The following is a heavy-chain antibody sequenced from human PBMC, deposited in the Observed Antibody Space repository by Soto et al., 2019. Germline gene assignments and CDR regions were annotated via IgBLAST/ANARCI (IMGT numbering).Heavy chain of an antibody. CDR1: GGSISGYY. Sequence: QVQLQESGPGLVKPSETLSLTCTVSGGSISGYYWSWVRQPPGKGLEWIGYIYYSGRTYYNPSLKTRFTISVDTSRNQFSLRLSSVTAADTAVYYCARHRGDGGDWYLDLWGRGTLVTVSS. V-gene: IGHV4-59*08. CDR3: ARHRGDGGDWYLDL. CDR2: IYYSGRT. J-gene: IGHJ2*01. D-gene: IGHD3-10*01.